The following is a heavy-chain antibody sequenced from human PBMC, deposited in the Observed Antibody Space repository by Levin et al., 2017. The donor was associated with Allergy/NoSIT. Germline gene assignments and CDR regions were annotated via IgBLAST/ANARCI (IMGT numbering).Heavy chain of an antibody. Sequence: ASETLSLTCAVYGGSFSGYYWSWIRQPPGKGLEWIGEINHSGSTNYNPSLKSRVTISVDTSKNQFSLKLSSVTAADTAVYYCARGRVGIAAAGIRYYYYGMDVWGQGTTVTVSS. CDR3: ARGRVGIAAAGIRYYYYGMDV. CDR2: INHSGST. J-gene: IGHJ6*02. D-gene: IGHD6-13*01. V-gene: IGHV4-34*01. CDR1: GGSFSGYY.